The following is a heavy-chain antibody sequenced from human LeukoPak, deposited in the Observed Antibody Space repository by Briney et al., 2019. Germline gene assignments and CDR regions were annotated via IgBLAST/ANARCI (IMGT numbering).Heavy chain of an antibody. CDR2: ISAYNGNT. Sequence: GASVKVSCKASGYTFTSYGISWVRQAPGQGLEWMGWISAYNGNTNYAQKFQGRVTVTRDTSTSTVHMELSGLRSEDMAVYYCARDQEGFDYWGQGTLVTVSS. V-gene: IGHV1-18*03. CDR1: GYTFTSYG. J-gene: IGHJ4*02. CDR3: ARDQEGFDY.